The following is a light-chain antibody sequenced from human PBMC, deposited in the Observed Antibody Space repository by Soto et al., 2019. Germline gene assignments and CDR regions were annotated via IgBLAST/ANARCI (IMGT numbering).Light chain of an antibody. CDR3: SSYTTSTTL. Sequence: QSALTQPAAVSGSPGQSITISCTGTSSDVGGYRYVSWYQQHSGKAPKLIIYEVSYRPSEVSNRFSGSKSGNTASLTISGLRTEDEADYHCSSYTTSTTLFGGGTKLTVL. CDR1: SSDVGGYRY. CDR2: EVS. V-gene: IGLV2-14*01. J-gene: IGLJ2*01.